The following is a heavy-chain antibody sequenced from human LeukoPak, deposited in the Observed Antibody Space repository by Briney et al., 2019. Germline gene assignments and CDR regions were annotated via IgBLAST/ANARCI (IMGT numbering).Heavy chain of an antibody. J-gene: IGHJ4*02. CDR3: ASGDDYSNYYFNY. Sequence: PSETLSLTCTVSGGSLSDSYWSWIRQPPGKGLEWIGYIYYSGTTSYNPSLKSRVTISVDTSRNQFSLKLSSVTAADTAVYYCASGDDYSNYYFNYWGQGTQVTVS. CDR1: GGSLSDSY. D-gene: IGHD4-11*01. V-gene: IGHV4-59*01. CDR2: IYYSGTT.